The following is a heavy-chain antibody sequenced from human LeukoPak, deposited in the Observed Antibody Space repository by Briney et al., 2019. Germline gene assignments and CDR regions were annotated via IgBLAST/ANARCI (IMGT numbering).Heavy chain of an antibody. J-gene: IGHJ4*02. Sequence: GSLRLCCAASGSTCSSYWMSWVRQSPGKVLGWGTNIQPVGRAKYFMDFVKGRFTITRDNSKNTLYVQRNSMRAEDTAVYYCAKVADYGDYYFDYWGQGTLVTVSS. CDR2: IQPVGRAK. CDR1: GSTCSSYW. CDR3: AKVADYGDYYFDY. D-gene: IGHD4-17*01. V-gene: IGHV3-7*01.